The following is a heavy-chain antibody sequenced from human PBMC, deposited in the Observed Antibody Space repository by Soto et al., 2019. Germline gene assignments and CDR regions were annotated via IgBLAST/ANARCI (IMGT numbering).Heavy chain of an antibody. CDR3: ARGDYHDSSGPFSDAFDI. CDR2: IKQDGSEK. V-gene: IGHV3-7*04. Sequence: GGSLRLSCAASGFTFSSYWMSWVRQTPGKGLEWVANIKQDGSEKWYVDSVKGRFTISRDNAKKFLYLQMNSLRVEDTAVYYCARGDYHDSSGPFSDAFDIWGQGTMVTVSS. D-gene: IGHD3-22*01. CDR1: GFTFSSYW. J-gene: IGHJ3*02.